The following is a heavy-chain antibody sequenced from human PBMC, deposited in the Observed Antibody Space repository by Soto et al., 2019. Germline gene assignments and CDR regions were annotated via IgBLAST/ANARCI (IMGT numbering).Heavy chain of an antibody. CDR1: GFTFSSYS. Sequence: EVQLVESGGGLVKPGGSLRLSCAASGFTFSSYSMNWVRQAPGKGLEWVSSISSSSSYIYYADSVKGRFTISRDNAKNSLYLQMNSLRAEDTAVYYCARDRGAARRGGDYWGQGTLVTVSS. CDR2: ISSSSSYI. CDR3: ARDRGAARRGGDY. J-gene: IGHJ4*02. V-gene: IGHV3-21*01. D-gene: IGHD6-6*01.